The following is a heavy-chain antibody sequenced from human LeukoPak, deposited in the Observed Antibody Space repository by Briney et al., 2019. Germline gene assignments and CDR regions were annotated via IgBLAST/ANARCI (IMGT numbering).Heavy chain of an antibody. J-gene: IGHJ3*02. CDR1: GFTFSNYA. Sequence: GGSLRLSCAASGFTFSNYAMHWVRQAPGKGLEWVAVISFDATKEYFGKSVKGRFTISRDNSKATLYLQMHRLRIENTALYFCARFKVGTNTTQKNAFDIWGRGIEVAVSS. D-gene: IGHD1-1*01. V-gene: IGHV3-30*01. CDR2: ISFDATKE. CDR3: ARFKVGTNTTQKNAFDI.